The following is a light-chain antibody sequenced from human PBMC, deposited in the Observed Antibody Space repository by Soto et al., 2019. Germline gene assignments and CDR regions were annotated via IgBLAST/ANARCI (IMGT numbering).Light chain of an antibody. V-gene: IGKV3-15*01. CDR2: GAS. Sequence: EIGMTQSPSTLSVSPGERATLFCRASQSLSSNLAWYQHKPGQGPRLLIYGASTRATGIPARFSGSGSGTEFTLTISSLQSEDFAVYYCQQYNNWPRTFGQGTKVDIK. CDR1: QSLSSN. CDR3: QQYNNWPRT. J-gene: IGKJ1*01.